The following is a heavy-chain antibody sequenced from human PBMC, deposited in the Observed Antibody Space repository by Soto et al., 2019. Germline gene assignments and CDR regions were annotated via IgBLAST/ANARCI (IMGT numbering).Heavy chain of an antibody. CDR3: ARDGGYNYALEY. Sequence: EVQLVESGGDLVQPGGSLRLSCAASGFVFNTYGMNWVRQAPGKGLEWISYISSSSVTIYYADSLKGRFTVSRDNAQNSLFLQMNSLTAEDTAVYYCARDGGYNYALEYWGQGTLVTVSS. CDR1: GFVFNTYG. CDR2: ISSSSVTI. D-gene: IGHD5-12*01. V-gene: IGHV3-48*01. J-gene: IGHJ4*02.